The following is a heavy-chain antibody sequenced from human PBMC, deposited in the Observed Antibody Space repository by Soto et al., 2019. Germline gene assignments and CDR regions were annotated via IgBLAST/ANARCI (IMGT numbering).Heavy chain of an antibody. J-gene: IGHJ4*02. CDR1: GFTFSSYA. CDR2: ISGSGSNP. Sequence: EVQVLESGGGLVQPGGSLRLCCAASGFTFSSYAMSWVRQAPGQGLEWVSAISGSGSNPYYADSVKGRFTISRDNSKNTLYLQMNSLRAEDTALYYCATTASMTIRDGFDHWGQGTLVTVSS. CDR3: ATTASMTIRDGFDH. V-gene: IGHV3-23*01. D-gene: IGHD4-17*01.